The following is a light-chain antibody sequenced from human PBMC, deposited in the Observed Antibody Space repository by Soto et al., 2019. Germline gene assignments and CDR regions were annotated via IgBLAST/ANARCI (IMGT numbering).Light chain of an antibody. Sequence: QSALTQPASVSGSPGQSITISCTGSTSDVGAYNYVSWYKHHPGQAPQLMIYEVSNRPSGVSNRFSGSKSGNTASLTISGLQADDEGDYDCSSKTSSSSPFVFGTGTQRTVL. CDR3: SSKTSSSSPFV. J-gene: IGLJ7*01. V-gene: IGLV2-14*01. CDR1: TSDVGAYNY. CDR2: EVS.